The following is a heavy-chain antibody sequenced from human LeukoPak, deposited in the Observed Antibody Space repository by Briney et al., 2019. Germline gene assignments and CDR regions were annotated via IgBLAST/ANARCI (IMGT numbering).Heavy chain of an antibody. CDR2: ITGSGDGT. V-gene: IGHV3-23*01. CDR3: VKGFVHPTYYFDY. Sequence: GGSLRLSCAASGFTFSNYAMMWVRQALGKRLEWVSSITGSGDGTYYADSVRGRFTISRDNSESTLYLQLNSLRAEDTAVYFCVKGFVHPTYYFDYWGQGTLVTVSS. J-gene: IGHJ4*02. D-gene: IGHD3-10*01. CDR1: GFTFSNYA.